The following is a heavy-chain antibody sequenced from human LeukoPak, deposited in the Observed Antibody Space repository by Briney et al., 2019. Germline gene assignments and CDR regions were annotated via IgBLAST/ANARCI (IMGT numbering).Heavy chain of an antibody. Sequence: PGGSLRLSCAASGFTFSSYSMNWVRQAPGKGLVWVSRIASDGSSTTYADSVKGRFSISRDNAKNTLYLQMNSLRVEDTAVYYCARGQPHGNDYWGQGTLVTVSS. V-gene: IGHV3-74*01. J-gene: IGHJ4*02. CDR3: ARGQPHGNDY. CDR2: IASDGSST. D-gene: IGHD4-23*01. CDR1: GFTFSSYS.